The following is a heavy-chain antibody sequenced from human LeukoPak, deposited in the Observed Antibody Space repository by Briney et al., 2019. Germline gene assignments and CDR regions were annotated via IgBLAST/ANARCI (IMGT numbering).Heavy chain of an antibody. CDR1: GFTFDDYG. Sequence: PGGSLRLSCAASGFTFDDYGMSWVRQAPGKGLEWVSGINWNGGSTGYADSVKGRFTISRDNAKNSLYLQMNSLGAEDTALYYCARDPEPSSGWFNWFDPWGQGTLVTVST. J-gene: IGHJ5*02. CDR3: ARDPEPSSGWFNWFDP. D-gene: IGHD6-19*01. CDR2: INWNGGST. V-gene: IGHV3-20*04.